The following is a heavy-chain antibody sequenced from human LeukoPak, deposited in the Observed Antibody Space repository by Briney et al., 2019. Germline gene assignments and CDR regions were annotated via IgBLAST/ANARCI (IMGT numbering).Heavy chain of an antibody. Sequence: PSETLSLTCTVSGGSISSSSYYWGWIRQPPGKGLEWIGSIYYSGSTYYNPSLKSRVTISVDTSKNQFSLKLSSVTAADTAVYYCARAYSSGWLYFDYWGQGTLVTVSS. CDR1: GGSISSSSYY. V-gene: IGHV4-39*01. J-gene: IGHJ4*02. D-gene: IGHD6-19*01. CDR3: ARAYSSGWLYFDY. CDR2: IYYSGST.